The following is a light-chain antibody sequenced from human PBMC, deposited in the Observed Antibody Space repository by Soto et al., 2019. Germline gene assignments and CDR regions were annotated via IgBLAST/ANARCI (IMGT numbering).Light chain of an antibody. J-gene: IGLJ1*01. V-gene: IGLV2-11*01. CDR1: AVGGYNY. CDR2: DVS. CDR3: CSYAGAYTYV. Sequence: QSVLTQPRSVSGSPGQSVTISCSAVGGYNYVSWYQQHPGKTPKLMIYDVSKRPSGVPDRFSGSKSGNTASLTISGLQAEDEADYYCCSYAGAYTYVFGTGTKVTVL.